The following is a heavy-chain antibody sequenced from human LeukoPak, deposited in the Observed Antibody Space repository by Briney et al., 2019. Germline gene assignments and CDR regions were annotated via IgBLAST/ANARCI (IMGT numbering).Heavy chain of an antibody. V-gene: IGHV3-23*01. J-gene: IGHJ4*02. CDR2: ISGSGGNT. CDR3: AKPGDVCSGGSCYYFDY. D-gene: IGHD2-15*01. CDR1: GFTFSSYA. Sequence: GGSLRLSCAASGFTFSSYAMSCGCEAPGGGLEWISGISGSGGNTHYADSVKCRFTISRDISKNTLYLQKNSLSGEDTAVYYCAKPGDVCSGGSCYYFDYWGQGTLVTVSS.